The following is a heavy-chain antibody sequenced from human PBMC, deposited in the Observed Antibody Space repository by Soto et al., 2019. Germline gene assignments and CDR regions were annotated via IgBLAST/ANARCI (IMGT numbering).Heavy chain of an antibody. Sequence: ASVRVSCKASGYTFTRYTMNWVRQAPGQRLEWMGWINPDNGNTKSSQKFQDRVIITRDTSASTAYMDLSSLRSEDTAVYYCARGIATGQLDPWGQGTLVTVSS. CDR1: GYTFTRYT. CDR3: ARGIATGQLDP. D-gene: IGHD2-15*01. CDR2: INPDNGNT. J-gene: IGHJ5*02. V-gene: IGHV1-3*01.